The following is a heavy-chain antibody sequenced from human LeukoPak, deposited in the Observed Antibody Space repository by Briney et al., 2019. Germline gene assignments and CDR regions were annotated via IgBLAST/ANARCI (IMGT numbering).Heavy chain of an antibody. CDR2: IIPIFGTA. Sequence: ASVKVSCKASGGTFSSYAISWVRQAPGQGLEWMGGIIPIFGTANYAQKFRGRVTITADKSTSTAYMELRSLRSDDTAVYYCARGLEWLTRRHTWFDPWGQGTLVTVSS. D-gene: IGHD3-3*01. CDR1: GGTFSSYA. J-gene: IGHJ5*02. V-gene: IGHV1-69*06. CDR3: ARGLEWLTRRHTWFDP.